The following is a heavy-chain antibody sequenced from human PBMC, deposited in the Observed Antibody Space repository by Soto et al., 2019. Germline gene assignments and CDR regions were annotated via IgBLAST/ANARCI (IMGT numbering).Heavy chain of an antibody. J-gene: IGHJ4*02. CDR1: GFTFRNYG. D-gene: IGHD3-22*01. V-gene: IGHV3-48*04. Sequence: GGSLRLSCAASGFTFRNYGMNWVRQAPGKGLEWVSYIGIGSSTTYYADSVKGRFTISRDNAKNSLYLQMNSLRAEDTAVYYCARGVGSGPRYYYDSSGAISLIDYWGQGTLVTVSS. CDR2: IGIGSSTT. CDR3: ARGVGSGPRYYYDSSGAISLIDY.